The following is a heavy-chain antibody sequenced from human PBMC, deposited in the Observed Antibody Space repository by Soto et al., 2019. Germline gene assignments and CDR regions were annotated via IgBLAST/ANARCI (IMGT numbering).Heavy chain of an antibody. D-gene: IGHD3-10*02. V-gene: IGHV3-23*01. J-gene: IGHJ4*02. Sequence: GGSLRLSCAASGFTFSSYAMSWVRQAPGKGLEWVSAISGSGGSTYYADSVKGRFTISRDNSKNTLYLQMNSLRAEDTAVYYCAKDALYGRGVISGPLDYWGQGTLVTVSS. CDR2: ISGSGGST. CDR1: GFTFSSYA. CDR3: AKDALYGRGVISGPLDY.